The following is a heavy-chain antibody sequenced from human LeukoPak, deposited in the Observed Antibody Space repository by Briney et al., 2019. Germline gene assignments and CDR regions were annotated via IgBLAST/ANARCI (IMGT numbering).Heavy chain of an antibody. CDR2: IYYSGST. V-gene: IGHV4-59*01. CDR3: ARSRAFNSGAFDP. Sequence: SETLSLTCTVSGGSISSYYWSWIRQPPGKGLEWIGYIYYSGSTNYNPSLMSRVTISVDTSKNQFSLKLSSVTAADTAVYYCARSRAFNSGAFDPWGQGSLVTVSS. CDR1: GGSISSYY. J-gene: IGHJ5*02. D-gene: IGHD1-26*01.